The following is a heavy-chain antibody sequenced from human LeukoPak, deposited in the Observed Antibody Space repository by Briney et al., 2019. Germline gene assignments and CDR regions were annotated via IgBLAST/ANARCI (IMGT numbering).Heavy chain of an antibody. Sequence: ASVKVSCKASGYTFTSYDINWVRQATGQGLEWMGWMNPNSGNTGYAQKFQGRVTMTRNTSISTAYMELSSLRSEDTAVYYCASVPSGSYYFQDYWGQGTLVTVSS. CDR2: MNPNSGNT. CDR1: GYTFTSYD. CDR3: ASVPSGSYYFQDY. J-gene: IGHJ4*02. D-gene: IGHD1-26*01. V-gene: IGHV1-8*01.